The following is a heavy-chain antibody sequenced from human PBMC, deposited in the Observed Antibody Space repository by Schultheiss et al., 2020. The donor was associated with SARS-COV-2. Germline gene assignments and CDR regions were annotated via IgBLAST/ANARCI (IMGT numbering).Heavy chain of an antibody. CDR3: ARVPVGYCSSTSCFIDYYYGMDV. D-gene: IGHD2-2*01. CDR2: ISADNGNT. V-gene: IGHV1-18*04. J-gene: IGHJ6*02. Sequence: ASVKVSCKASGYTFTGYYIHWVRQAPGQGLEWMGWISADNGNTNYAQKFQGRVTMTTDTSTSTAYMELSSLRSDDTAVYYCARVPVGYCSSTSCFIDYYYGMDVWGQGTTVTVSS. CDR1: GYTFTGYY.